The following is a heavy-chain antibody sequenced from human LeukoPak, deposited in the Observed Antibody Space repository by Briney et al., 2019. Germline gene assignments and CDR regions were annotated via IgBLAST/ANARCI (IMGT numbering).Heavy chain of an antibody. Sequence: GEALILSCSASGFTFSCYTMNWVRQAPGKVLGWVYSISRMSNHIYYGDSVKGRFTISRDNAKNSLFLQMDSLRDEDTALYYCVRSPSIWRGSSGDDLFIIWGQGTMVTVSS. CDR2: ISRMSNHI. D-gene: IGHD6-13*01. V-gene: IGHV3-21*01. J-gene: IGHJ3*01. CDR3: VRSPSIWRGSSGDDLFII. CDR1: GFTFSCYT.